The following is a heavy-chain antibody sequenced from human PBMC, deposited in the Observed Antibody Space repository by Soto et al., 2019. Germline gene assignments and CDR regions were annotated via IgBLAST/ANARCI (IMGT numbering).Heavy chain of an antibody. Sequence: QVQLVESGGGLVKPGGSLRLSCVASGFTFSDYYMSWIRQAPGKGLEWVSYISTRGSTIYYADSVKGRFTVSRDNVKNSLYLQMNSLRVEDTAVYYWARGAYDPQYYGMDVWGQGTTVTVSS. J-gene: IGHJ6*02. D-gene: IGHD5-12*01. CDR3: ARGAYDPQYYGMDV. CDR2: ISTRGSTI. CDR1: GFTFSDYY. V-gene: IGHV3-11*01.